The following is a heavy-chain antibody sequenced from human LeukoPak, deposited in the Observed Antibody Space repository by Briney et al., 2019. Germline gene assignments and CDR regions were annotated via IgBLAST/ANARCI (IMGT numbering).Heavy chain of an antibody. CDR1: GFTFSSHG. V-gene: IGHV3-30*02. Sequence: GGSLRLSCAASGFTFSSHGMHWVRQAPGKGLEWVAFIRYDGSNKYYADSVKGRFTISRDNSKNTLYLQMNSLRAEDTAVYYCAKDGPLNYDILTGYQYYFDYWGQGTLVTVSS. D-gene: IGHD3-9*01. CDR3: AKDGPLNYDILTGYQYYFDY. CDR2: IRYDGSNK. J-gene: IGHJ4*02.